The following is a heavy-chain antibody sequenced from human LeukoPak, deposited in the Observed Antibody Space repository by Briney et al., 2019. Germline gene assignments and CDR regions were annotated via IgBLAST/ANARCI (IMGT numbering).Heavy chain of an antibody. CDR1: GGSISSSSYY. D-gene: IGHD3-3*01. CDR2: IYYSGST. Sequence: SETLSLTCTVSGGSISSSSYYWGWIRQPPGKGLEWIGSIYYSGSTYYNPSLKSRVTISVDTSKNQFSLKLSSVTAADTAVYYCARVFGAALYYFDYWGQGTLVTVSS. J-gene: IGHJ4*02. CDR3: ARVFGAALYYFDY. V-gene: IGHV4-39*07.